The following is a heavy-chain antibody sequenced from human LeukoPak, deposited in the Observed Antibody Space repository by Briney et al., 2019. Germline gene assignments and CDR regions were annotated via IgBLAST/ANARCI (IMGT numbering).Heavy chain of an antibody. J-gene: IGHJ4*02. CDR2: IYYSGST. D-gene: IGHD5-18*01. CDR3: ARGNSYNYGDFDY. CDR1: GGYISSYY. V-gene: IGHV4-59*01. Sequence: PSETLSLTCTVSGGYISSYYWNWIRQPPGKGLEWVGYIYYSGSTTHNPSLKSRVIISVETSKNQFSLNMTSVTAADTAVYYCARGNSYNYGDFDYWGQGTLVTVSS.